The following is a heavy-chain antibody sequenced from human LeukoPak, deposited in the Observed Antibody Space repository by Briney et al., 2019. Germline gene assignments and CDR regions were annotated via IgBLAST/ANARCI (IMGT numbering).Heavy chain of an antibody. D-gene: IGHD4-23*01. CDR2: IYSGDSGVST. V-gene: IGHV3-53*01. Sequence: PGGSLRLSCAASGFSVSNTYMSWVRQAPGKGLEWVSVIYSGDSGVSTYYADSVKGRFTISRDNAKNSLYLQMNSLRAEDTAVYYCARAQKIGPDLTRGGNSNGAFQHWGQGTLVTVS. CDR1: GFSVSNTY. J-gene: IGHJ1*01. CDR3: ARAQKIGPDLTRGGNSNGAFQH.